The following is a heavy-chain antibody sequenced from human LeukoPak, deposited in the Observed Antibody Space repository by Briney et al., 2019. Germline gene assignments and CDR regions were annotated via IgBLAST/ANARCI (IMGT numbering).Heavy chain of an antibody. J-gene: IGHJ4*02. V-gene: IGHV3-30*18. Sequence: PGGSLTLSCAASGFTFNSYDMHWVGPAPGKGRDGVTVISYDGSNKYYGDSVKGRFTIYRDNSKNTLYLKMKSLKAEDTAVYYCAKEGSNGDFDYWGQGTLVTVSS. D-gene: IGHD1-26*01. CDR3: AKEGSNGDFDY. CDR2: ISYDGSNK. CDR1: GFTFNSYD.